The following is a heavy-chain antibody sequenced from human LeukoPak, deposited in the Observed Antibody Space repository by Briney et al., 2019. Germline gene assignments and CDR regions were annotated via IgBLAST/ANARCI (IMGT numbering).Heavy chain of an antibody. CDR1: GGSFSSCGYS. V-gene: IGHV4-30-2*01. Sequence: PSETLSLTCAVSGGSFSSCGYSWSWLRPPPGQGRVWIGYIYRSGSTYYSPSLKSRVTLPVDRPKNQFSLKPSSVPAAHTPVYYCASFAITMIVVAHWGQGTLVTVSS. CDR3: ASFAITMIVVAH. D-gene: IGHD3-22*01. CDR2: IYRSGST. J-gene: IGHJ4*02.